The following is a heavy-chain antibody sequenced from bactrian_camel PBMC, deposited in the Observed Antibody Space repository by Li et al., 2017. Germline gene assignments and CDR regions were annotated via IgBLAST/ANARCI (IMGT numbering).Heavy chain of an antibody. J-gene: IGHJ6*01. CDR2: IDTGGGTI. Sequence: HVQLVESGGDSVQAGGSLTLSCAASGFSFSGSWMYWVRQAPGKGLEWVSSIDTGGGTIYADSVKGRFTISRHNAKNTVYLQMNSLKPEDTAVYYCVRGGSWYNFAYWGQGTQVTVS. V-gene: IGHV3S1*01. D-gene: IGHD6*01. CDR3: VRGGSWYNFAY. CDR1: GFSFSGSW.